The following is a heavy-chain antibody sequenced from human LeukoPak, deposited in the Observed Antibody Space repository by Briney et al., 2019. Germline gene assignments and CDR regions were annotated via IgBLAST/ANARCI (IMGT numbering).Heavy chain of an antibody. CDR1: GFIVSNNY. CDR2: IYSGGNT. CDR3: AKDHLGYCSSTSCPSDY. D-gene: IGHD2-2*01. V-gene: IGHV3-53*01. Sequence: GGSLRLSCAASGFIVSNNYMNWVRQAPGKGLEWVSVIYSGGNTYYADSVKGRFTISRDNSKNTLYLQMNSLRAEDTAVYYCAKDHLGYCSSTSCPSDYWGQGTLVTVSS. J-gene: IGHJ4*02.